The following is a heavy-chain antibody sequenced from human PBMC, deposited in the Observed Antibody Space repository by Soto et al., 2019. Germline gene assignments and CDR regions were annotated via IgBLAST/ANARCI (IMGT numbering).Heavy chain of an antibody. J-gene: IGHJ5*02. V-gene: IGHV1-18*01. CDR3: ERAWDTMVRFDP. CDR2: ISAYNGNT. CDR1: GYTFTSYG. Sequence: ASVKVSCKASGYTFTSYGISWVRQAPGQGLEWMGWISAYNGNTNYAQKLQGRVTMTTDTSTSTAYMELRSLRSDDTAVYYCERAWDTMVRFDPWGQGTLVTVSS. D-gene: IGHD3-10*01.